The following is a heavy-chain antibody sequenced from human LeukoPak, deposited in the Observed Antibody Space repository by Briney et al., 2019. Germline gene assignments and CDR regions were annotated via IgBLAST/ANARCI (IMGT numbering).Heavy chain of an antibody. CDR3: AGLDFGQDY. CDR1: GFTFSSYW. J-gene: IGHJ4*02. V-gene: IGHV3-74*01. Sequence: GGSLRLSCAASGFTFSSYWMHWVRQAPGKGLVWVSRIKNDGSSTAYADSVRGRFTISRDNAKNTLYLQMNSLTADDTAVYYCAGLDFGQDYWGQGTLVTVSS. D-gene: IGHD3/OR15-3a*01. CDR2: IKNDGSST.